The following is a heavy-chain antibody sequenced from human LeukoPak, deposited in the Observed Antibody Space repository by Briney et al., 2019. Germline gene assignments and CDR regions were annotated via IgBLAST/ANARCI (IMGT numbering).Heavy chain of an antibody. Sequence: GASVKVSCKASGYIFTAYYIHWVRQAPGQGLEWMGWINPNSGDTHYAQKFQGRVTLTWAASITTAYMGLTRLTSDDTAVCYCAREGDRMSDYWGQGTLVTVSS. CDR2: INPNSGDT. CDR1: GYIFTAYY. D-gene: IGHD1-26*01. CDR3: AREGDRMSDY. J-gene: IGHJ4*02. V-gene: IGHV1-2*02.